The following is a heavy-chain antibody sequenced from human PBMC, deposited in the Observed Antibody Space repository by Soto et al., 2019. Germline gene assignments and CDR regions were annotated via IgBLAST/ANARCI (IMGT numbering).Heavy chain of an antibody. J-gene: IGHJ3*02. D-gene: IGHD5-12*01. CDR2: IIPIFGTA. CDR1: GGTFSSYA. CDR3: ARAQGSGYPGDGAFDI. V-gene: IGHV1-69*13. Sequence: GASVKVSCKASGGTFSSYAISWVRQAPGQWLEWMGGIIPIFGTANYAQKFQGRVTITADESTSTAYMELSSLRSEDTAVYYCARAQGSGYPGDGAFDIWGQGTMVTVSS.